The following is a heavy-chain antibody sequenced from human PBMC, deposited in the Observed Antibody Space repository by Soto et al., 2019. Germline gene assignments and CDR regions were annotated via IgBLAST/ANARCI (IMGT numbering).Heavy chain of an antibody. J-gene: IGHJ3*02. CDR3: ARDLALFCSTTSCHSGGDAFDI. CDR2: ISSSSSYT. Sequence: GGSLRLSCAASGFIFSDYYMSWIRQAPGKGLEWVSYISSSSSYTNYADSVKGRFTISRDNAKNSLYLQMNSLRAEDTAVYYCARDLALFCSTTSCHSGGDAFDIWGQGTMVTVSS. D-gene: IGHD2-2*01. CDR1: GFIFSDYY. V-gene: IGHV3-11*05.